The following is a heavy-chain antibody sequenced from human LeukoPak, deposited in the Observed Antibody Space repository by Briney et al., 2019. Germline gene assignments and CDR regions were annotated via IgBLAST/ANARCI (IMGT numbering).Heavy chain of an antibody. V-gene: IGHV3-23*01. D-gene: IGHD3-22*01. Sequence: GGTLRLSCAASGFTFSSYGMSWVRQAPGKGLEWVSAISGSGGSTYYADSVKGRFTISRDNSKNTLYLQMNSLRAEDTAVYYCAKGLSSGHYYFDYWGQGTLVTVSS. J-gene: IGHJ4*02. CDR1: GFTFSSYG. CDR2: ISGSGGST. CDR3: AKGLSSGHYYFDY.